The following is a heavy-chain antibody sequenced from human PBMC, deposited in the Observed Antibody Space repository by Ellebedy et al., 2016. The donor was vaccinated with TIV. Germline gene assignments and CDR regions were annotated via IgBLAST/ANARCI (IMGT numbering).Heavy chain of an antibody. V-gene: IGHV4-34*01. Sequence: SETLSLTCAVYGGSFSGYYWSWVRQPLGKGLEWIGEVNQSGRTNYHPSLKSRVTISVDTSKNQFSLRLSSVTAADTAVYYCAEGRSGWYYFDYWGQGTLVTVSS. J-gene: IGHJ4*02. CDR2: VNQSGRT. CDR3: AEGRSGWYYFDY. D-gene: IGHD6-13*01. CDR1: GGSFSGYY.